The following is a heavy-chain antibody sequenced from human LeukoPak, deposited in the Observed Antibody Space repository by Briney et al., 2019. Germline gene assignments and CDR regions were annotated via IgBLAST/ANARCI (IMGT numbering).Heavy chain of an antibody. CDR2: ISSSSSTI. CDR3: ARSRGNSGSYPLDY. Sequence: GSLRLSCEASEFTFSCYSMNWVRQGPGKGLEWVSYISSSSSTIYYAEHVKGRFTISRDNAKNSLYLQMNSLRVEDTAVYYCARSRGNSGSYPLDYWGQGTLVTVSS. D-gene: IGHD1-26*01. CDR1: EFTFSCYS. J-gene: IGHJ4*02. V-gene: IGHV3-48*01.